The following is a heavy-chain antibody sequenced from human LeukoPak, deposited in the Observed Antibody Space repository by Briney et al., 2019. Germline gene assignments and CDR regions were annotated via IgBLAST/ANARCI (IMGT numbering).Heavy chain of an antibody. J-gene: IGHJ6*04. CDR2: ISSSGSTI. V-gene: IGHV3-48*03. CDR3: AELGITMIGGV. Sequence: GGSLRLSCAASGFTFSSYEMNWVRQAPGKGLECVSYISSSGSTIYYADSVKGRFTISRDNAKNSLYLQMNSLRAEDTAVYYCAELGITMIGGVWGKGTTVTISS. CDR1: GFTFSSYE. D-gene: IGHD3-10*02.